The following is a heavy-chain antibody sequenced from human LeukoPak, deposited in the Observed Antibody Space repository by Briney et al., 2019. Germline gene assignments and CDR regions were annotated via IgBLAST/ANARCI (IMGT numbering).Heavy chain of an antibody. CDR2: IYYSGST. Sequence: SETLSLTCTVSGDSISSYYWSWIRQPPGKGLEWVGYIYYSGSTNYNPSLKSRVTISVDTSKNQFSLKLSSVTAADTAVYYCARAPGVRDGYNYNYFDYWGQGTLVTVSS. D-gene: IGHD5-24*01. CDR3: ARAPGVRDGYNYNYFDY. V-gene: IGHV4-59*01. J-gene: IGHJ4*02. CDR1: GDSISSYY.